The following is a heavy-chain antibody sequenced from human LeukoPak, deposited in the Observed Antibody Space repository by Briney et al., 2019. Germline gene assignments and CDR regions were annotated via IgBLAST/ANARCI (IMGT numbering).Heavy chain of an antibody. D-gene: IGHD2-8*02. V-gene: IGHV3-33*01. CDR1: GFSFSRHG. CDR3: ARHDCTGGSCYPRSFDY. Sequence: GGSLRLSCAASGFSFSRHGMHWIRQAPGKGREGVAVVWYDGSDKFYADSVKGRFTISRDNSRNTLYLQMNSVRAEDAAVYYCARHDCTGGSCYPRSFDYWGQGTLVAVPS. CDR2: VWYDGSDK. J-gene: IGHJ4*02.